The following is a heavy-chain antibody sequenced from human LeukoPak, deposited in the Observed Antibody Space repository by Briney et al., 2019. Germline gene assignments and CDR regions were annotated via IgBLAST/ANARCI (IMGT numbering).Heavy chain of an antibody. D-gene: IGHD4-17*01. CDR1: GLTFDDYA. J-gene: IGHJ4*02. V-gene: IGHV3-9*01. CDR2: ISWNSGSI. CDR3: AKEKYGDYLDY. Sequence: GGSLRLSCAASGLTFDDYAMHWVRQAPGKGLEWVSGISWNSGSIGYADSVKGRFTISRDNAKNSLYLQMNSLRAEDTALYYCAKEKYGDYLDYWGQGTLVTVSS.